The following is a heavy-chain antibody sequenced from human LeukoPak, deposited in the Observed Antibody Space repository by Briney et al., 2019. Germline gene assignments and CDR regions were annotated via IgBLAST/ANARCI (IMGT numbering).Heavy chain of an antibody. CDR2: ISSSSSYI. J-gene: IGHJ4*02. CDR1: GFTFSSYS. CDR3: ARDGVWFGEPFDY. Sequence: PGGSLRLSCAASGFTFSSYSMNWVRQAPGKGLEWVSSISSSSSYIYYADSVKGRFTISRGNAKNSLYLQMNSLRAEDTAVYYCARDGVWFGEPFDYWGQGTLVTVSS. V-gene: IGHV3-21*01. D-gene: IGHD3-10*01.